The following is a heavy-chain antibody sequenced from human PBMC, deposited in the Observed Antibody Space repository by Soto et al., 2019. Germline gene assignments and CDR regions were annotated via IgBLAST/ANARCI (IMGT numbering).Heavy chain of an antibody. V-gene: IGHV4-59*01. Sequence: QVHLLESGPGLVKPSDTLSLTCLVSGGPITSYHWSWVRQLAERGLEWIAYTSYTGYTNYKPFLQSRVTTSMDTSKNQLPLKETSATAADTAVYYCARDMNAGFTHYFDPWGQGTLVTVSS. J-gene: IGHJ5*02. CDR2: TSYTGYT. CDR1: GGPITSYH. CDR3: ARDMNAGFTHYFDP. D-gene: IGHD2-8*01.